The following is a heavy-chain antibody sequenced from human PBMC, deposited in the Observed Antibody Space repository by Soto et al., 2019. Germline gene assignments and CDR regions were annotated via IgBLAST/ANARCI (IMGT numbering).Heavy chain of an antibody. CDR2: ISGSGGST. D-gene: IGHD3-9*01. Sequence: LRLSCAASGFTFSIFAMSWVRQSPGKGLEWVSTISGSGGSTYYNPSLKSRVTISVDRSKNQFSLKLSSVTAADTAVYYCARFRIDSDWFDPWGQGTLVTVSS. J-gene: IGHJ5*02. CDR3: ARFRIDSDWFDP. CDR1: GFTFSIFA. V-gene: IGHV4-30-2*06.